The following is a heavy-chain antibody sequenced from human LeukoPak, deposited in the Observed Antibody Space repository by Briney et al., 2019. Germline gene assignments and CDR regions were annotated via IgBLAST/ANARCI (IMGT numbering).Heavy chain of an antibody. CDR1: GGSISRHY. J-gene: IGHJ4*02. V-gene: IGHV4-4*07. CDR2: IYSSGNT. CDR3: ARVLTAVAGPYYFDF. Sequence: SETLSLTCTVSGGSISRHYWSWIRQPAGKGLEWIGRIYSSGNTNYNPSLNSRVTMSVDTSKNQFSLKLTSVAAADTAVYYCARVLTAVAGPYYFDFWGQGTLVTVSS. D-gene: IGHD6-19*01.